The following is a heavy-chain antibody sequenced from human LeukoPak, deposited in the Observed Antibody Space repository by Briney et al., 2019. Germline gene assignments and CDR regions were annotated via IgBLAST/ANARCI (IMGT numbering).Heavy chain of an antibody. Sequence: PGGSLRLSCAASGFTFSSYGMHWVRQAPGKGLEWVAFIRYDANNKFYADSVKGRFTISRDNSKNTLYLQMNSLRAEDTAVYYCAKLISPYDCWGQGTLVLVSS. J-gene: IGHJ4*02. V-gene: IGHV3-30*02. CDR2: IRYDANNK. CDR3: AKLISPYDC. CDR1: GFTFSSYG.